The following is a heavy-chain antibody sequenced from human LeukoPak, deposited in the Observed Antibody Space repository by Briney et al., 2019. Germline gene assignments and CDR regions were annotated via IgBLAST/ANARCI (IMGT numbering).Heavy chain of an antibody. V-gene: IGHV3-23*01. D-gene: IGHD5-24*01. CDR2: LTGRGDSA. CDR1: GFTFSNYA. CDR3: AKRGNTISFFDP. J-gene: IGHJ5*02. Sequence: GGSLRLSCGASGFTFSNYAMYWVRQAPGKGLEWVSGLTGRGDSAYYADSVKGRFTISRDNSKNTLYPEMNSLRADDTAVYYCAKRGNTISFFDPWGQGTLVTVSS.